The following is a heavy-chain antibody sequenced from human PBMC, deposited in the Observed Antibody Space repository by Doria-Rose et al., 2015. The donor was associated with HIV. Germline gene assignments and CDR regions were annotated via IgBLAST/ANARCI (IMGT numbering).Heavy chain of an antibody. CDR2: IFSDDGR. V-gene: IGHV2-26*01. Sequence: VTLKESGPVLVKPTETLTLTCTVSGVSLSSPGMGVSWIRQPPGKALEWLANIFSDDGRSYKTSLKSRLTISRGTSKSQVVLTMTDMDPVDTATYYCARIKSSRWYHKYYFDFWGQGTLVIVS. CDR3: ARIKSSRWYHKYYFDF. J-gene: IGHJ4*02. CDR1: GVSLSSPGMG. D-gene: IGHD6-13*01.